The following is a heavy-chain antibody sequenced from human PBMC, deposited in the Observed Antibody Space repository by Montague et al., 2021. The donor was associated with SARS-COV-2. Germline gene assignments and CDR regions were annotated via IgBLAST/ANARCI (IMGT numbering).Heavy chain of an antibody. Sequence: SETLSLTCTVSGGSISSGDYYWSWLRQPPGKGLEWIGSIYYSGSTYYNPSLKSRVTISVDTSKNQFSLKLSSVTAADTAVYYCARLVETYYYYYGMDVWGQGTTVTVSS. CDR3: ARLVETYYYYYGMDV. CDR1: GGSISSGDYY. CDR2: IYYSGST. D-gene: IGHD4-23*01. V-gene: IGHV4-39*01. J-gene: IGHJ6*02.